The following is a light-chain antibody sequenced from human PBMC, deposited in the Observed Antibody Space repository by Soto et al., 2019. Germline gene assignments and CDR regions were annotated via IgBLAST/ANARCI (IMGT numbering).Light chain of an antibody. CDR2: GNS. Sequence: QSALTQPPSVSGAPGQRVTISCTGSSSKIGAGYDVHWYQQLPGTAPKLLIYGNSNRPSGVPDRFSGSKSGTSASLAITGLQAEDEADYYCQSYDSSLSGSYVFGTGTKVTV. J-gene: IGLJ1*01. CDR1: SSKIGAGYD. V-gene: IGLV1-40*01. CDR3: QSYDSSLSGSYV.